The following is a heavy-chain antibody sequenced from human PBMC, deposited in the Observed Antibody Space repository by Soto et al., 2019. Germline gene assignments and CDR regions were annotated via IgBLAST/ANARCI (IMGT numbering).Heavy chain of an antibody. D-gene: IGHD3-16*01. Sequence: QVLLQESGPGQVKPSETLSLTCTVSGGSIGSYHWSWVRQPPGKGLEWIASVYYTGTTNYNPSLGSRVTISIDAPENQISLKLTSVTAADTAFYYCARDTVLTGMIDLWGQGTLVTVSS. CDR1: GGSIGSYH. CDR3: ARDTVLTGMIDL. V-gene: IGHV4-59*01. CDR2: VYYTGTT. J-gene: IGHJ5*02.